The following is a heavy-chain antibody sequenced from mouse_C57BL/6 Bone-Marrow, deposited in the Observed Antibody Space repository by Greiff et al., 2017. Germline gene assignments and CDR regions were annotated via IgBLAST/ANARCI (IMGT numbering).Heavy chain of an antibody. CDR2: IDPEIGDT. Sequence: EVQLQQSGAELVRPGASVKLSCTASGFNFTDDYIHWVKQRPEQGLEWIGWIDPEIGDTEYASKFQGKATITSDTSSNTAYLQLSSLTSEDTAVYDCSSVDGNYIDFEGRGTPLTVAA. CDR1: GFNFTDDY. D-gene: IGHD2-3*01. J-gene: IGHJ2*01. CDR3: SSVDGNYIDF. V-gene: IGHV14-4*01.